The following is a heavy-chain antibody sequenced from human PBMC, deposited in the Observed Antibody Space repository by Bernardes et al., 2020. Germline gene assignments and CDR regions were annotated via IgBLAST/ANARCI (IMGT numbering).Heavy chain of an antibody. J-gene: IGHJ6*02. V-gene: IGHV4-4*02. CDR1: GGSISSSNW. Sequence: SETLSLTCAVSGGSISSSNWWSWVRQPPGKGLEWIGEIYHSGSTNYNPSLKSRVTISVDKSKNQFSLKLSSVTAADTAVYYCARREDSSSSRLYYYYGMDVWGQGTTVTVSS. D-gene: IGHD6-6*01. CDR3: ARREDSSSSRLYYYYGMDV. CDR2: IYHSGST.